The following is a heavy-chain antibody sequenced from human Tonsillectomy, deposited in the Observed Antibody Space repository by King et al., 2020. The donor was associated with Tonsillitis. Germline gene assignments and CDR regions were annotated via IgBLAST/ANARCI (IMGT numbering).Heavy chain of an antibody. CDR1: GFTFGDYY. Sequence: QLVQSGGGLVQPGGSLRLSCAASGFTFGDYYMSWVRQAPGKGLELVANIKEDGSEKYYVDSVKGRFTISRDTAKHSLYLQMDSLRAEDTAVYYCAKFPYWGQGTLVTVSS. J-gene: IGHJ4*01. CDR3: AKFPY. CDR2: IKEDGSEK. V-gene: IGHV3-7*03.